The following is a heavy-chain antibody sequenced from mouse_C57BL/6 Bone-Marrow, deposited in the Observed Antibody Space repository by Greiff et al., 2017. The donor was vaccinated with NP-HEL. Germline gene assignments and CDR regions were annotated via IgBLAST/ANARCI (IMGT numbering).Heavy chain of an antibody. J-gene: IGHJ4*01. CDR2: ISSGGDYI. V-gene: IGHV5-9-1*02. CDR3: TREESSGYDYAMDY. Sequence: DVQLVESGEGLVKPGGSLKLSCAASGFTFSSYAMSWVRQTPEKRLEWVAYISSGGDYIYYADTVKGRFTISRDNARNTLYLQMSSLKSEDTAMYYCTREESSGYDYAMDYWGQGTSVTVSS. D-gene: IGHD3-2*02. CDR1: GFTFSSYA.